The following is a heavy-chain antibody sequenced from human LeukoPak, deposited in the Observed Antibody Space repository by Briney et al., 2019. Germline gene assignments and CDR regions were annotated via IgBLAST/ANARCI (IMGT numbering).Heavy chain of an antibody. Sequence: ASVKVSCKASGYTFTGYYMHWVRQAPGQGLEWMGWINPNSGGTNYAQKFQGRVTITRDTSISTAYMELSRLRSDDTAVYYCARNRAYDFWSGYTHEFDYWGQGTLVTVSS. CDR1: GYTFTGYY. CDR3: ARNRAYDFWSGYTHEFDY. J-gene: IGHJ4*02. D-gene: IGHD3-3*01. V-gene: IGHV1-2*02. CDR2: INPNSGGT.